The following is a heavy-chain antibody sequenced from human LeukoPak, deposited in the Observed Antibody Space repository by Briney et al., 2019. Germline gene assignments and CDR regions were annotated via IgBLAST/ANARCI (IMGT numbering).Heavy chain of an antibody. CDR2: ISGSGGST. V-gene: IGHV3-23*01. Sequence: PGGSLRLSCAASGFTVSSNYMSWVRQAPGKGLEWVSAISGSGGSTYYADSVKGRFTISRDNSKNTLYLQMNSLRAEDTAVYYCAKESGYYSRTPFDYWGQGTLVTVSS. CDR3: AKESGYYSRTPFDY. CDR1: GFTVSSNY. J-gene: IGHJ4*02. D-gene: IGHD3-22*01.